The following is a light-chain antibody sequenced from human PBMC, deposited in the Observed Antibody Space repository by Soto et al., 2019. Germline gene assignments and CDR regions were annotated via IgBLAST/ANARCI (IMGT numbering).Light chain of an antibody. Sequence: QPVLTQPPSVSGAPGQRVTISCTGSSFNIGAGYDVHWYQQVPGTAPTVLIYANINRPSGVPDRFSGSKSATSASLAITGLQAEDEAYYYCQSYDSSLSGRVFGGGTKLTVL. V-gene: IGLV1-40*01. CDR3: QSYDSSLSGRV. CDR1: SFNIGAGYD. J-gene: IGLJ3*02. CDR2: ANI.